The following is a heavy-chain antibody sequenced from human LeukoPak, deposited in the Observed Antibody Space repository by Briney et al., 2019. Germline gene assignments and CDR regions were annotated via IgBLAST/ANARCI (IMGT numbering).Heavy chain of an antibody. CDR3: ARDLGLDY. V-gene: IGHV3-7*01. J-gene: IGHJ4*02. CDR2: IKEDGSEK. Sequence: GGSLRLSCAASGFNFNNYWMSWVRQAPGKGLEWVANIKEDGSEKAYVDSVKGRFTISRDNAKNALYLQMNSLRVEDTAVYYCARDLGLDYWGQGTLVTVSS. CDR1: GFNFNNYW. D-gene: IGHD3-10*01.